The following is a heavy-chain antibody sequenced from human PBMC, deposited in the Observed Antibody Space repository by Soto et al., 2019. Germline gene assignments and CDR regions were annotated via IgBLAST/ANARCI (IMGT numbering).Heavy chain of an antibody. CDR2: ISYDGSNK. CDR1: GFTFSSYA. D-gene: IGHD6-19*01. V-gene: IGHV3-30-3*01. CDR3: AREDSSGWYGAFDI. Sequence: GGSLRLSCAASGFTFSSYAMHWVRQAPGKGLEWVAVISYDGSNKYYADSVKGRFTISRDNSKNTLYLQMNSLRAEDTAVYYCAREDSSGWYGAFDIWGQGTMVTVSS. J-gene: IGHJ3*02.